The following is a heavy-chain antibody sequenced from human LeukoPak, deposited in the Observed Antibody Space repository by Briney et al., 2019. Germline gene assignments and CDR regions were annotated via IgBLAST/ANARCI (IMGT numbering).Heavy chain of an antibody. V-gene: IGHV3-48*01. D-gene: IGHD3-10*01. Sequence: RSGGSLRLSCTASAFTFGDYTMSWVRQAPGKGLEWVSSISSRGDTIDYADSVKGRFTISRDNAKNSLYLQMNSLRAEDTAVYYCARVPVGVGSGSYWGNWFDPWGQGTLVTISS. CDR2: ISSRGDTI. CDR3: ARVPVGVGSGSYWGNWFDP. J-gene: IGHJ5*02. CDR1: AFTFGDYT.